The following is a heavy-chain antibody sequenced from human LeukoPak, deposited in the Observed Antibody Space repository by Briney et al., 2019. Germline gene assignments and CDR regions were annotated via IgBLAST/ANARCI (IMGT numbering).Heavy chain of an antibody. CDR1: GFTVSSNY. Sequence: PGGSLRLSCAASGFTVSSNYMSWVRQAPGKGLEWVSVIYSGGSTYYADSVKGRFTISRDNSKNALYLQMNSLRAEDTAVYYCARVGRDGYNYYFDYWGQGTLVTVSS. D-gene: IGHD5-12*01. CDR2: IYSGGST. J-gene: IGHJ4*02. CDR3: ARVGRDGYNYYFDY. V-gene: IGHV3-53*01.